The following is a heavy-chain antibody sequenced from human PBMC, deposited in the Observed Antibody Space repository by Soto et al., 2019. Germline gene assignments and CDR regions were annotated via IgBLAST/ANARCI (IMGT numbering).Heavy chain of an antibody. V-gene: IGHV5-51*01. Sequence: PGESLKISCKGSGYSFTSYWIGWMRQMPGKDLEWMGIIYPGDSDTRYSPSFQGQVTISADKSISTAYLQWSSLKASDTAMYYCATRADPMDDYVLWLVYYYSYGMDVWGPGPTVTVSS. CDR3: ATRADPMDDYVLWLVYYYSYGMDV. CDR2: IYPGDSDT. CDR1: GYSFTSYW. J-gene: IGHJ6*02. D-gene: IGHD3-16*01.